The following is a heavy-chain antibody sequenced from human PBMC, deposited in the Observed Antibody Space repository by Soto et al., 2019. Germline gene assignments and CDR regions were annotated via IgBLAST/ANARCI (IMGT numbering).Heavy chain of an antibody. CDR2: IIPIFGTA. J-gene: IGHJ6*02. Sequence: ASVKVSCKASGGTFSSYAISWVRQAPGQGLEWMGGIIPIFGTANYAQKFQGRVTITADESTSTAYMELSSLRSEGTAVYYCASGGSASYYYGMDVWGQGTTVTVSS. CDR3: ASGGSASYYYGMDV. V-gene: IGHV1-69*13. CDR1: GGTFSSYA. D-gene: IGHD3-10*01.